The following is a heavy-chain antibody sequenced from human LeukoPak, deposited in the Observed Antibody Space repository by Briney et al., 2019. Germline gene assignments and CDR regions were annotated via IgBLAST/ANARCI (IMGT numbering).Heavy chain of an antibody. CDR1: GHTFTSYG. Sequence: GASVKVSCKASGHTFTSYGISWVRQAPGQGLEWMGWISAYNGNTNYAQKLQGRVTMTTDTSTSTAYMELRSLRSDDTAVYYCARAPLVRGGPGDFDYWGQGTLVTVSS. CDR2: ISAYNGNT. CDR3: ARAPLVRGGPGDFDY. V-gene: IGHV1-18*01. J-gene: IGHJ4*02. D-gene: IGHD6-6*01.